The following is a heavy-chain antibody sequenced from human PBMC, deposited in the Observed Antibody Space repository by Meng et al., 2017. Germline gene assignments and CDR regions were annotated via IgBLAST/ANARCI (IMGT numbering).Heavy chain of an antibody. V-gene: IGHV1-69*01. CDR2: IIPIFGTA. D-gene: IGHD7-27*01. J-gene: IGHJ4*02. CDR1: GGTFSSYA. CDR3: ASNDGTGDRTGGDY. Sequence: QGRVGQSGAEVKKPGSSVKASCKASGGTFSSYAISWVRQAPGQGLEWMGGIIPIFGTANYAQKFQGRVTITADESTSTAYMELSSLRSEDTAVYYCASNDGTGDRTGGDYWGQGTLVTVSS.